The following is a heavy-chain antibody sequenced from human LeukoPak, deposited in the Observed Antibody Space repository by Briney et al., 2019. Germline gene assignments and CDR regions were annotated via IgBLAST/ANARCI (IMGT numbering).Heavy chain of an antibody. CDR3: AAAYGDRTLDY. D-gene: IGHD4-17*01. Sequence: SVKVSCKASGGTFSSYTISWVRQAPGQGLEWMGRIIPILGIANYAQKFQERVTITRDMSTSTAYMELSSLRSEDTAVYYCAAAYGDRTLDYWGQGTLVTVSS. J-gene: IGHJ4*02. V-gene: IGHV1-69*02. CDR2: IIPILGIA. CDR1: GGTFSSYT.